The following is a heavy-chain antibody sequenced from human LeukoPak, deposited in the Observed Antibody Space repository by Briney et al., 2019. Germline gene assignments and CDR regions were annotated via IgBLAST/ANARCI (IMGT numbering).Heavy chain of an antibody. Sequence: PGGSLRLSCAASGFTVSSNYMSWVRQAPGKGLEWVSYISSSSSTIYYADSVKGRFTISRDNAKNSLYLQMNSLRAEDTAVYYCARGKLVVPAAMRDYWGQGTLVTVSS. CDR1: GFTVSSNY. J-gene: IGHJ4*02. CDR2: ISSSSSTI. CDR3: ARGKLVVPAAMRDY. D-gene: IGHD2-2*01. V-gene: IGHV3-48*01.